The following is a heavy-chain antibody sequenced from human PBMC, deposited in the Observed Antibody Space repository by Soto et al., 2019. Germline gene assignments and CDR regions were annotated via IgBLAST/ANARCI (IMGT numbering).Heavy chain of an antibody. CDR1: GGSISSYY. CDR3: ASTYYNASSGPFDY. Sequence: SETLSLTCTVSGGSISSYYWSWIRQPPGKGLEWIGYIYYSGSTNYNPSLKSRVTISVDTSKNQFSLKLSSVTAADTAVYYCASTYYNASSGPFDYWGQGTLVTVSS. D-gene: IGHD3-22*01. J-gene: IGHJ4*02. V-gene: IGHV4-59*01. CDR2: IYYSGST.